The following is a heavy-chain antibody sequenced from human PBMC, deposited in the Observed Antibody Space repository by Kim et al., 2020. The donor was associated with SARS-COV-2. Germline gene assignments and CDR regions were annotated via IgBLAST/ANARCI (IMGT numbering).Heavy chain of an antibody. V-gene: IGHV4-30-2*01. CDR1: GGSISSGGYS. J-gene: IGHJ4*02. CDR3: ARGSIKYYFDY. D-gene: IGHD1-20*01. Sequence: SETLSLTCAVSGGSISSGGYSWSWIRQPPGKGLEWIGYIYHSGSTYYNPSLKSRVTISVDRSKNQFSLKLSSVTAADTAVYYCARGSIKYYFDYWGQGTLVTVSS. CDR2: IYHSGST.